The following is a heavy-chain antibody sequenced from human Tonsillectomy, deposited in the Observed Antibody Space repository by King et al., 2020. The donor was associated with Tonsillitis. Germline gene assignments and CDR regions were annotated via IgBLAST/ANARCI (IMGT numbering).Heavy chain of an antibody. Sequence: VQLQESGPGLVKPSETLSLTCTVSGGSISSYYWSWIRQPPGKGLEWIGYIYYSGSTNYNPSLKSRVTISVDTSKNQFSLKLSSVTAADTAVYYCARLNTGGTDYWGQGTLVTVSS. J-gene: IGHJ4*02. CDR1: GGSISSYY. V-gene: IGHV4-59*08. D-gene: IGHD3-16*01. CDR2: IYYSGST. CDR3: ARLNTGGTDY.